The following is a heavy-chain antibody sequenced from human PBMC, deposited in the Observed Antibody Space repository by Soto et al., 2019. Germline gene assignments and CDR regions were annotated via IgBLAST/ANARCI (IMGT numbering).Heavy chain of an antibody. CDR2: IYTSGST. J-gene: IGHJ6*02. Sequence: SETLSLTCTVSGGSISSYYWSWIRQPAGKGLEWIGRIYTSGSTNYNPSLKSRVTMSVDTSKNQFSLKLSSVIAADTAVYYCAREGCSGGSCYEGYYYYGMDVWGQGTTVTVSS. CDR3: AREGCSGGSCYEGYYYYGMDV. CDR1: GGSISSYY. D-gene: IGHD2-15*01. V-gene: IGHV4-4*07.